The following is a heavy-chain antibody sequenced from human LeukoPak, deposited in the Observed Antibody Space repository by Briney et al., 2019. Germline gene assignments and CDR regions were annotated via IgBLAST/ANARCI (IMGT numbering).Heavy chain of an antibody. Sequence: SETLSLTCTVSGGSISSDYWSWIRQPPGKGLEWIGYINYSGSTKYIPSLQSRVTMSLDTSKNQFSLKLTSMTAADTAVYYCARFSWYIDYWGQGILVTVSS. CDR3: ARFSWYIDY. J-gene: IGHJ4*02. CDR1: GGSISSDY. CDR2: INYSGST. V-gene: IGHV4-59*01.